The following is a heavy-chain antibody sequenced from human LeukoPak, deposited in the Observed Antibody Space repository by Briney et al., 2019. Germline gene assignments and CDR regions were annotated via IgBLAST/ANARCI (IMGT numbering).Heavy chain of an antibody. CDR3: ARDTFRQWLTQGGYFQY. V-gene: IGHV3-23*01. D-gene: IGHD6-19*01. J-gene: IGHJ1*01. Sequence: GGTLRLSCAASGFTFSSYGMSWVRQAPGKGLEWVSAISGSGGSTYYADSVKGRFTISRDNSKNTLSLQMNSLRTEDTAVYYCARDTFRQWLTQGGYFQYWGQGTLVTVSS. CDR2: ISGSGGST. CDR1: GFTFSSYG.